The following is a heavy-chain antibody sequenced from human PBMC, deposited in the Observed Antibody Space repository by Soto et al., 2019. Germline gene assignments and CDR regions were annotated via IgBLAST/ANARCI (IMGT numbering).Heavy chain of an antibody. CDR1: GFTFSSNW. CDR2: INSDGSIT. V-gene: IGHV3-74*01. Sequence: GGSLRLSCAASGFTFSSNWMHWVRQAPGKGLVWVSRINSDGSITSYADSVKGQFTISRDNAKNTLYLQMNSLRADDTAVYYCARGSSSWYVSFDYWGQGILVTVYS. CDR3: ARGSSSWYVSFDY. D-gene: IGHD6-13*01. J-gene: IGHJ4*02.